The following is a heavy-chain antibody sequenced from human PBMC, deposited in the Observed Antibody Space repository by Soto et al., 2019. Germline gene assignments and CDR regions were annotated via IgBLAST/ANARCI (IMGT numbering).Heavy chain of an antibody. CDR2: INEDGRET. D-gene: IGHD3-10*01. Sequence: GGSLRLSCAASGFDFSFYWMSWVRQAPGKGLEWVATINEDGRETFHVDSVRGRFTISRDNDKNTLYLQMNSLRVEDTAVYYCAKDPSRYYYGSGTRIFDYWGQGTLVTVSS. J-gene: IGHJ4*02. CDR1: GFDFSFYW. V-gene: IGHV3-7*03. CDR3: AKDPSRYYYGSGTRIFDY.